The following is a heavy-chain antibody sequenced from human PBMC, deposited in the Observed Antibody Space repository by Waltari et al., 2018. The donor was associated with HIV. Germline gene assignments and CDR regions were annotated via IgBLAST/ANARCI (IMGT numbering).Heavy chain of an antibody. J-gene: IGHJ6*02. CDR1: GGSIRSSSYY. CDR2: IYYSGST. D-gene: IGHD2-2*01. Sequence: QLQLQESGPGLVKPSENLSLTCTVSGGSIRSSSYYWGWIGQPRGKGREWIGSIYYSGSTYYNPTLESRVTISVDTSKNQFSLKLSSVTAADTAVYYGARPIVVDALGYGMDVWGQGTTVTVSS. V-gene: IGHV4-39*01. CDR3: ARPIVVDALGYGMDV.